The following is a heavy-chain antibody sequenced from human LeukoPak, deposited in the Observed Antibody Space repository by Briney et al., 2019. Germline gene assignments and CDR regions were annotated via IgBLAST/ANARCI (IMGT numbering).Heavy chain of an antibody. CDR2: MYYTGRT. D-gene: IGHD3-22*01. CDR3: ARLLYYDNSGYPDTFDI. Sequence: SETLSLTCTVSGGSITGDYWTWIRQPPGKGLEWIGFMYYTGRTIYNPSLKSRITISIDTSNNHFSLKLSSLTAADTAVYYCARLLYYDNSGYPDTFDIWGQGTMVTVSS. J-gene: IGHJ3*02. V-gene: IGHV4-59*01. CDR1: GGSITGDY.